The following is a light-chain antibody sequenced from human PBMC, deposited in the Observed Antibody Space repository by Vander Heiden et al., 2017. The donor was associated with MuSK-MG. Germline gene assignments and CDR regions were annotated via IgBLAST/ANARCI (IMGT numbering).Light chain of an antibody. V-gene: IGLV2-14*03. CDR2: DVN. CDR1: SSDIGRFND. Sequence: QSALTQPASVSGSPGQSITISCTGTSSDIGRFNDVSWYQHHPDKAPKLIIYDVNNRPSGVADRFSGSKSGNTASLTIAGLQAEDEADYYCSSYTSNSPWVFGGGTKLTVL. CDR3: SSYTSNSPWV. J-gene: IGLJ3*02.